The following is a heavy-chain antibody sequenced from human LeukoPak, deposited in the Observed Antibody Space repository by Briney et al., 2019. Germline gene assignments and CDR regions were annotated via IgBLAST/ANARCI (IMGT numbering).Heavy chain of an antibody. D-gene: IGHD3-22*01. CDR2: ITGTGDAT. J-gene: IGHJ4*02. Sequence: GGSLRLSCAASGFTFSSNAMTWVRQAPGKGLECVSAITGTGDATYYADSVKGRFTISRDNSKNTLYLQLNSLRAEDTAVYYCAKAYGSNGYFQLPIDCWGQGTLVTVSS. V-gene: IGHV3-23*01. CDR1: GFTFSSNA. CDR3: AKAYGSNGYFQLPIDC.